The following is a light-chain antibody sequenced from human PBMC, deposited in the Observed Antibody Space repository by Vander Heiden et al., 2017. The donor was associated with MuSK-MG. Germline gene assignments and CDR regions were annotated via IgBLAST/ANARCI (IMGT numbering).Light chain of an antibody. CDR3: QQRNTSPLT. J-gene: IGKJ4*01. Sequence: IQLAQSPSSLSASVGDRVTITCRASQDISSYLAWYQQKPGKAPSLLISAASTLQSGVPSRFSGSGSGTDFTLIISSLQPEDFATYYCQQRNTSPLTFGGGTKVEI. CDR2: AAS. CDR1: QDISSY. V-gene: IGKV1-9*01.